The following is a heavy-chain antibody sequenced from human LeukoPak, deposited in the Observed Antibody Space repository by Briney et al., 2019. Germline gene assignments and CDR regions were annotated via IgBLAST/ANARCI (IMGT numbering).Heavy chain of an antibody. CDR3: AGCAGNSCYFDY. J-gene: IGHJ4*02. V-gene: IGHV3-7*01. Sequence: GGSLRLSCAASGFTFSSYEMNWVRQAPGKGLEWVANIKQDGSVKNYVDSVKGRFTISRDNAKNSLYLQLNSLRAEDTAVYYCAGCAGNSCYFDYWGQGTLVIVSS. CDR1: GFTFSSYE. CDR2: IKQDGSVK. D-gene: IGHD1-1*01.